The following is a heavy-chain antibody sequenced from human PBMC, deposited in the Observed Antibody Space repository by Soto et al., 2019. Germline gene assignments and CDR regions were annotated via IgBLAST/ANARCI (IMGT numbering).Heavy chain of an antibody. Sequence: QVQLVESGGGLVQPGRSLKLSCAASGFTFSTYGMHWVRQSPGKGLEWVAVISYDGSDQYYRDSVRDSFTISRDNSRNTVYLQINSLREEDTAVYYCARGAGRFLKYSFYFGVDAWGRGTTVTVS. D-gene: IGHD2-15*01. V-gene: IGHV3-30*03. CDR3: ARGAGRFLKYSFYFGVDA. J-gene: IGHJ6*01. CDR1: GFTFSTYG. CDR2: ISYDGSDQ.